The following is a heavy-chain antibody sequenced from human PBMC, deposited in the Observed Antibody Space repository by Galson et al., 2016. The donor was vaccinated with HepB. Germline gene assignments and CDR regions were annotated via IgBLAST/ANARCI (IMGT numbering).Heavy chain of an antibody. CDR2: ISYSSSYM. CDR3: ARDRGGGAPKLVIFDY. J-gene: IGHJ4*02. CDR1: GFTFSSYS. V-gene: IGHV3-21*01. Sequence: SLRLSRAASGFTFSSYSMHWVRQAPGKGLEWVSSISYSSSYMPYADAVKGRFTISRDNAKNSLYLQMNSLGAEDTAVYFCARDRGGGAPKLVIFDYWGQGTLVTVSS. D-gene: IGHD3-16*01.